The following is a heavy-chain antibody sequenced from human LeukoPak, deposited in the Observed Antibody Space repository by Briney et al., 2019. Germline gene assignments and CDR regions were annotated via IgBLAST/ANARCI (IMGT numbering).Heavy chain of an antibody. D-gene: IGHD3-9*01. Sequence: GASVKVSCKASGGTFSSYAISWVRQAPGQGLEWMGWISAYNGNTNYAQKLQGRVTMTTDTSTSTAYMELRSLRSDDTAVYYCAREIRGIRYFDWSLGDAFDIWGQGTMVTVSS. J-gene: IGHJ3*02. CDR3: AREIRGIRYFDWSLGDAFDI. CDR1: GGTFSSYA. CDR2: ISAYNGNT. V-gene: IGHV1-18*01.